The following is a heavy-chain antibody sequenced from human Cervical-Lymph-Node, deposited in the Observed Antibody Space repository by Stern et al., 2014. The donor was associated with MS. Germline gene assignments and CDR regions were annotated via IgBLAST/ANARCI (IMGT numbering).Heavy chain of an antibody. CDR1: GFKFSIYW. Sequence: EVQLVESGAELIRPGEFLKISCKGSGFKFSIYWIAWVRQMPGKGLEWMGIIYPGDSETRYSPSFQGQVTMSADKSTSTAYLQWSSLNASDTAMYFCARQTTAWASDVWGQGTLVTVSS. D-gene: IGHD1-14*01. V-gene: IGHV5-51*01. CDR2: IYPGDSET. CDR3: ARQTTAWASDV. J-gene: IGHJ4*02.